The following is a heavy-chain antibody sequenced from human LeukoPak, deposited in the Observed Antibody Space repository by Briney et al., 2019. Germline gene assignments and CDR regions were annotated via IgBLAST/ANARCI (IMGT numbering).Heavy chain of an antibody. CDR3: AKDISPGIAVAGILDY. D-gene: IGHD6-19*01. V-gene: IGHV3-9*01. CDR1: GFTFDDYA. J-gene: IGHJ4*02. Sequence: GGSLRLSCAASGFTFDDYAMPWVRQAPGKGLEWVSGISWNSGSIGYADSVKGRFTIFRDNAKNSLYLQMNSLRAEDTALYYCAKDISPGIAVAGILDYWGQGTLVTVSS. CDR2: ISWNSGSI.